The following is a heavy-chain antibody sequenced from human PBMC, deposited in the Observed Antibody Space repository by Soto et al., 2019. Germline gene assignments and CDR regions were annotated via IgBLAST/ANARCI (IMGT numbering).Heavy chain of an antibody. Sequence: QVQLQESGPGLVKPSETLSLTCTVSGGSISSYYWSWIRQPPGKGLEWIGYIYYSGSTNYNPSLKSRVTISVDTSKNQFSLKLCSVTAADTAVYYCARKYSSGWYWYFDLWGRGTLVTVSS. V-gene: IGHV4-59*01. CDR3: ARKYSSGWYWYFDL. CDR1: GGSISSYY. CDR2: IYYSGST. J-gene: IGHJ2*01. D-gene: IGHD6-19*01.